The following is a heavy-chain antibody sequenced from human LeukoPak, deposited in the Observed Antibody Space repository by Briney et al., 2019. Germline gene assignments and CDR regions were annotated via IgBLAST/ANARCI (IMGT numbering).Heavy chain of an antibody. Sequence: GESLRLSCAASGFTFSSYDMSWVRQAPGKGLEWVSFISGGGGSAYYADSVKGRFTISRDNSKNTLNLQMNSLRAEDTAVYYCASPYYYGSGSDFDYWGQGTLVTVCS. J-gene: IGHJ4*02. CDR3: ASPYYYGSGSDFDY. CDR2: ISGGGGSA. D-gene: IGHD3-10*01. CDR1: GFTFSSYD. V-gene: IGHV3-23*01.